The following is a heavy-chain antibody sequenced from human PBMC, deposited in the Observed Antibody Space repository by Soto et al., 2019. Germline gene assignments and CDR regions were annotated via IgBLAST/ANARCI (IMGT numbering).Heavy chain of an antibody. CDR2: IYWDDDK. Sequence: SGPTLVNPTQTLTLTCTFSGFSLSTSGVGVGWIRQPPGKALEWLALIYWDDDKRHSPSLKSRLTIIKDTSKNQVVLTMTNMDPVDTATYYCARATYYDYLWGSYRLTFDYWGQGTLVTVSS. J-gene: IGHJ4*02. CDR1: GFSLSTSGVG. V-gene: IGHV2-5*02. D-gene: IGHD3-16*02. CDR3: ARATYYDYLWGSYRLTFDY.